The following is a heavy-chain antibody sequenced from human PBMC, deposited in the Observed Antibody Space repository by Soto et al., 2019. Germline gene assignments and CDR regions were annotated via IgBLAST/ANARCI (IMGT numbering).Heavy chain of an antibody. CDR2: ISSSGSTI. V-gene: IGHV3-48*03. CDR1: GFTYSSYE. J-gene: IGHJ6*02. Sequence: GGSLRLSCSASGFTYSSYEMNWVRQAPGKGLEWVSYISSSGSTIYYADSVKGRFTISRDNAKNSLNLQMNSLRAEDTAVYYCARGKDGTTYYYYGMDVWGQGTTVTVSS. D-gene: IGHD1-1*01. CDR3: ARGKDGTTYYYYGMDV.